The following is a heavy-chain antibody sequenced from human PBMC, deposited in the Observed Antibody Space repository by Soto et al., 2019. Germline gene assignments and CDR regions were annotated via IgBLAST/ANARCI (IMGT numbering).Heavy chain of an antibody. CDR2: IYWDDDK. V-gene: IGHV2-5*02. J-gene: IGHJ4*02. CDR3: ANPGSDAGTYYFDY. D-gene: IGHD1-1*01. Sequence: QLTLKESGPTLVKPTQTLTLTCTFSGFSLSTRGVGVGWIRQPPVKALEWLALIYWDDDKRYSPSLKSRLTITKDTSKNQVVHTMTDMDPVDTATYSCANPGSDAGTYYFDYWGQGTMVTVSS. CDR1: GFSLSTRGVG.